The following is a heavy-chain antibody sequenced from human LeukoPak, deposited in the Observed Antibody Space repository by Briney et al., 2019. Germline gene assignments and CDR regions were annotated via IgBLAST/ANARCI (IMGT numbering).Heavy chain of an antibody. Sequence: GGSLRLSCTGSGFTFSNYALIWVRRAPGKALEWISAIRADGGGTSYADAVKGRFTVSRDNSKNTLYLQMNSLRAEDTAVYYCAKDPNGDYIGAFDFWGQGTLVTVSS. V-gene: IGHV3-23*01. J-gene: IGHJ3*01. CDR3: AKDPNGDYIGAFDF. CDR1: GFTFSNYA. CDR2: IRADGGGT. D-gene: IGHD4-17*01.